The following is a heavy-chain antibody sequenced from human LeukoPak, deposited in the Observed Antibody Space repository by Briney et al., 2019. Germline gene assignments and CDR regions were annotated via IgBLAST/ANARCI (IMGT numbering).Heavy chain of an antibody. J-gene: IGHJ5*02. V-gene: IGHV3-21*01. CDR1: GFTFSSYN. D-gene: IGHD2-2*01. CDR2: ISTSSSYI. CDR3: ARDTGYCSSTSCWGRYNWFDP. Sequence: GGSLRLSCAASGFTFSSYNMKWVRQAPGKGLEWVSSISTSSSYIYYADSVKGRFTISRDNAKNSLYLQMNSLRAEDTAVYYCARDTGYCSSTSCWGRYNWFDPWGQGTLVTVSS.